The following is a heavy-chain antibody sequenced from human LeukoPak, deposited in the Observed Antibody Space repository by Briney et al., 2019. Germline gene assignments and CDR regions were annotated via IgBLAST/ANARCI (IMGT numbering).Heavy chain of an antibody. J-gene: IGHJ4*02. Sequence: EASVKVSCKASGNTFTSYYMHWVRQAPGQGLEWMGILNPGGGGTSYAQKFQGRVTMTRDTSTSTVYMELSSLRSEDTAVYYCARGGGEDTGMIHDYWGQGTLVTVSS. V-gene: IGHV1-46*01. D-gene: IGHD5-18*01. CDR2: LNPGGGGT. CDR3: ARGGGEDTGMIHDY. CDR1: GNTFTSYY.